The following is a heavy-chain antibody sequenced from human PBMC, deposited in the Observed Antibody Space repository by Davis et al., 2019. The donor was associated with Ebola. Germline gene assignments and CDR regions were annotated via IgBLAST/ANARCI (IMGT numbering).Heavy chain of an antibody. CDR3: ARIRGWYYFDY. D-gene: IGHD6-19*01. J-gene: IGHJ4*02. Sequence: GESLKISCAASGFTFSSYAMHWVRQAPGKGLEWVAVISYDGSNKYYADSVKGRFTISRDNSKNTLYLQMNSLRAEDTAVYYCARIRGWYYFDYWGQGTLVTVSS. CDR2: ISYDGSNK. V-gene: IGHV3-30-3*01. CDR1: GFTFSSYA.